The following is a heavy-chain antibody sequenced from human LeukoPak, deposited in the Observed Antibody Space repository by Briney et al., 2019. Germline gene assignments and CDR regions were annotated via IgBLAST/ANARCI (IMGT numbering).Heavy chain of an antibody. V-gene: IGHV3-53*01. J-gene: IGHJ4*02. CDR3: ARRAGASSHPYDY. Sequence: GGSLRLSCTVSGITVSSNSMSWVRQAPGKGLEWVSFIYSDNTHYSDSVKGRFTISRDNSKNTLYLQMNSLRAEDTAVYYCARRAGASSHPYDYWGQGTLVTVSS. D-gene: IGHD4/OR15-4a*01. CDR1: GITVSSNS. CDR2: IYSDNT.